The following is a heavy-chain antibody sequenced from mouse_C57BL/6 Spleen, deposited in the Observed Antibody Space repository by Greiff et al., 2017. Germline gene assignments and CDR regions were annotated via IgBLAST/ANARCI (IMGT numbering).Heavy chain of an antibody. CDR2: IYPGDGDT. V-gene: IGHV1-80*01. CDR1: GYAFSSYW. J-gene: IGHJ4*01. Sequence: QVQLKQSGAELVKPGASVKISCKASGYAFSSYWMNWVKQRPGKGLEWIGQIYPGDGDTNYNGKFKGKATLTADKSSSTAYMQLRSLTSEDSAVYFCARSETVLLRQGWAMDDWGQGTSVTVSS. D-gene: IGHD1-1*01. CDR3: ARSETVLLRQGWAMDD.